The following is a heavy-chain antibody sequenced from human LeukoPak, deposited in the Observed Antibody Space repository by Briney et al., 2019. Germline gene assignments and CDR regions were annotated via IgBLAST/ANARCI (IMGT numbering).Heavy chain of an antibody. V-gene: IGHV4-4*07. D-gene: IGHD1-26*01. CDR1: GGSISSYY. Sequence: SETLSLTCTVSGGSISSYYMTWIRQPAGKGLEWIGRIYNSGSTNYNPSLKSRVTMSVDTSKNQFSLKLSSVTAADTAVYYCARADVVGATSAFDYWGQGTLVTVSS. CDR3: ARADVVGATSAFDY. CDR2: IYNSGST. J-gene: IGHJ4*02.